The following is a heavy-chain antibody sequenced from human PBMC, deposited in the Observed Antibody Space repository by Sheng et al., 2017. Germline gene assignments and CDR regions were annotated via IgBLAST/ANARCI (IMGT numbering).Heavy chain of an antibody. Sequence: QVQLVESGGGLVKPGGSLRLSCAASGFTFSDYYMSWIRQAPGKGLEWVSYISSSSSYTNYADSVKGRFTISRDNAKNSLYLQMNSLRAEDTAVYYCARVQVRILEWFNPPIAFDYWGQGTLVTVSS. CDR2: ISSSSSYT. V-gene: IGHV3-11*05. CDR3: ARVQVRILEWFNPPIAFDY. J-gene: IGHJ4*02. CDR1: GFTFSDYY. D-gene: IGHD3-3*01.